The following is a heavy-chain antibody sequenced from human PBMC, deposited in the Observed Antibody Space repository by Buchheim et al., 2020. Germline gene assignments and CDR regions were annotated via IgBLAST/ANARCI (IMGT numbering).Heavy chain of an antibody. J-gene: IGHJ6*02. CDR2: ISSGGST. Sequence: EVQLVESGGGLVQPGGSLRLSCAASGFTVSSNYMSWVRQAPGKGLEWVSVISSGGSTSYAASVKGRFTISRDNSKNTLYLHMNSLRAEDTAVYYCARGQPEVVTRGDYYGMDVWGQGTT. V-gene: IGHV3-66*01. D-gene: IGHD3-22*01. CDR1: GFTVSSNY. CDR3: ARGQPEVVTRGDYYGMDV.